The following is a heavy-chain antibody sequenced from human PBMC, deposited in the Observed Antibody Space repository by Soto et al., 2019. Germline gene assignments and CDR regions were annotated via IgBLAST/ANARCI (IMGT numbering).Heavy chain of an antibody. CDR1: GGSISNYY. Sequence: QVQLQESGPGLVKPAETLSLTCTVSGGSISNYYWSWIRQAPGKGLEWIGYIYYTTNYNPTLKSRVTISEATSKNQIYLKLTSVTAADTAVYYCARTSPVAGGFDYWGQGTLVTVSS. V-gene: IGHV4-59*01. D-gene: IGHD6-19*01. CDR3: ARTSPVAGGFDY. J-gene: IGHJ4*02. CDR2: IYYTT.